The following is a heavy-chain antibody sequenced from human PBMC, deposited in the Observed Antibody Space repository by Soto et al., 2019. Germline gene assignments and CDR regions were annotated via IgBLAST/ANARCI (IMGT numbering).Heavy chain of an antibody. CDR3: TTAATTVTTIDY. D-gene: IGHD4-17*01. J-gene: IGHJ4*02. CDR2: IKRETDGGTT. Sequence: GGSLRLSCAASGFTFTNAWMSWVRQAPGKGLEWVGRIKRETDGGTTDYAAPVKGRFTISRDDSRDTLYLQMNNLKTDGTALYYCTTAATTVTTIDYWGQGTLVTVSS. V-gene: IGHV3-15*01. CDR1: GFTFTNAW.